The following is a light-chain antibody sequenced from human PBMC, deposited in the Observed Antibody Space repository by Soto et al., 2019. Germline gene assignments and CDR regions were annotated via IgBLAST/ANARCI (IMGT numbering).Light chain of an antibody. CDR1: QSVSCNY. CDR3: QQYGTSPIT. CDR2: DAS. J-gene: IGKJ5*01. V-gene: IGKV3-20*01. Sequence: EIVLTQSPGTLSLSPGERVTLSCRASQSVSCNYLAWYQQKPGQAPRLLVYDASSRATGIPDRFSGSGSGADFTLTISRLEPEDFTVYYCQQYGTSPITFGQGTRLEIK.